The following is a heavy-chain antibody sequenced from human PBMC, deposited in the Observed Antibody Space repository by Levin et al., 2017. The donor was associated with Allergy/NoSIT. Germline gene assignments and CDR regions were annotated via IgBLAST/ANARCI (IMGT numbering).Heavy chain of an antibody. CDR1: GFSLSTTGVG. CDR3: APGGSWYGGGYFDL. CDR2: IYWDDDK. Sequence: VSGPTLVKPTQTLTLTCTFSGFSLSTTGVGVGWVRQPPGKALEWLALIYWDDDKRYSPSLKSRLTITKDTSKNQVVRIMTNMDPVDTATYYCAPGGSWYGGGYFDLWGRGTLVTVSS. D-gene: IGHD6-13*01. J-gene: IGHJ2*01. V-gene: IGHV2-5*02.